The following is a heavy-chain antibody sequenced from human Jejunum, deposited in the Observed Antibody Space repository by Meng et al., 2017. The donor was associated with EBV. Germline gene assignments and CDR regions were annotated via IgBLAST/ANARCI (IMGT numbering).Heavy chain of an antibody. CDR3: AKDRNYYIDY. CDR1: GFTFSGFW. Sequence: VRQVESGGGLVSPGGSLGLSCAAFGFTFSGFWMYWVRQVPGKGLVWISRINGDGSRTTYADSAKDRFTISRDNAKNTLYLQMNSLRAEDTAVYYCAKDRNYYIDYWGQGTLVTVSS. J-gene: IGHJ4*02. V-gene: IGHV3-74*01. CDR2: INGDGSRT.